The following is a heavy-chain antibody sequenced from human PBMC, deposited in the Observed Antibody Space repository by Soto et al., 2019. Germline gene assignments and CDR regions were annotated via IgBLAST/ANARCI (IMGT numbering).Heavy chain of an antibody. CDR3: ATITMVRGVIDYYYGMDV. D-gene: IGHD3-10*01. V-gene: IGHV4-30-4*01. Sequence: SETLSLTCTVSGGSISSGDYYWSWYRQPPGKGLEWIGYIYYSGRTYYNPSLKSRVTISVDKSKNQFSLKLSSVTAADTAVYYCATITMVRGVIDYYYGMDVWGQGTTVTVSS. CDR2: IYYSGRT. CDR1: GGSISSGDYY. J-gene: IGHJ6*02.